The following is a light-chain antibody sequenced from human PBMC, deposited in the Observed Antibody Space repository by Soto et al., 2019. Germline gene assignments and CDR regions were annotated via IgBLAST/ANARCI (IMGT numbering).Light chain of an antibody. J-gene: IGLJ3*02. CDR3: AAWDDSLRAGV. CDR2: KDT. CDR1: SSNIGSRS. Sequence: QSVLTQPPSASGTPGQRVTISCSGGSSNIGSRSVHWFQQLPGTAPKLLIYKDTQRPSGVPDRFSGSKSGTAASLAISGLRSDDEADYYCAAWDDSLRAGVFGGGTKVTVL. V-gene: IGLV1-47*01.